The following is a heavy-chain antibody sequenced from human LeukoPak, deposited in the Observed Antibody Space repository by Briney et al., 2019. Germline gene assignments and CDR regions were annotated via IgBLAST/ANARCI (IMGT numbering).Heavy chain of an antibody. D-gene: IGHD4-17*01. CDR2: ISAYNGNT. V-gene: IGHV1-18*01. CDR1: GYTFTSYG. Sequence: GASVKVSCKASGYTFTSYGISWVRQAPGQGLEWMGWISAYNGNTNYAQKLQGRVTMTTDTSTSTAYMELRSLRSDDTAVYYCARDPGYGDYGLNWFDPWGQGTLVTVSS. CDR3: ARDPGYGDYGLNWFDP. J-gene: IGHJ5*02.